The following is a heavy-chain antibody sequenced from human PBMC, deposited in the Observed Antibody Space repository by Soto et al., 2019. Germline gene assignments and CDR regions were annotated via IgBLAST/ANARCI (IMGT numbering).Heavy chain of an antibody. CDR1: GYTFTSYA. CDR3: ARDAAAGLNDY. D-gene: IGHD6-13*01. J-gene: IGHJ4*02. V-gene: IGHV1-18*01. CDR2: ISAYNGTP. Sequence: QVQLVQSGAEVKKPGASVKVSCKASGYTFTSYAISWVRQAPGQGLEWMGWISAYNGTPNYAQTPQGRVTMTTDTSTSTAYMELRSLRSDDTAVYYCARDAAAGLNDYWGQGTLVTVSS.